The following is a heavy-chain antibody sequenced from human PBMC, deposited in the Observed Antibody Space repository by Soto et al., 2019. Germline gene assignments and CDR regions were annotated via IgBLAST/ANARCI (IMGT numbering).Heavy chain of an antibody. Sequence: QPGGSLRLSCAASGFTFSSYAMHWVRQAPGKGLEWAAVISYDGSNKYYADSVKGRFTISRDNSKNTLYLQMNSLRAEDTAVYYCARGAYSYGTFYYYYGMDVWGQGTTVTVSS. CDR2: ISYDGSNK. CDR3: ARGAYSYGTFYYYYGMDV. J-gene: IGHJ6*02. CDR1: GFTFSSYA. D-gene: IGHD5-18*01. V-gene: IGHV3-30-3*01.